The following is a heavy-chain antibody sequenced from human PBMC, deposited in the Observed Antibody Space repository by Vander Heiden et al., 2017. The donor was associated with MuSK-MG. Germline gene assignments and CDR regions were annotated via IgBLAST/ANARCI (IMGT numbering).Heavy chain of an antibody. CDR3: ARRRYYDSSGYFDAFDI. CDR2: IYPGDSDT. Sequence: VQLVQSGAEVKKPGESLKISCTGSGYSFTSYWIGWVRQMPGKGLEWMGIIYPGDSDTRYSPSFQGQVTISADKSISTAYLQWSSLKASDTAMYYCARRRYYDSSGYFDAFDIWGQGTMVTVSS. V-gene: IGHV5-51*03. D-gene: IGHD3-22*01. J-gene: IGHJ3*02. CDR1: GYSFTSYW.